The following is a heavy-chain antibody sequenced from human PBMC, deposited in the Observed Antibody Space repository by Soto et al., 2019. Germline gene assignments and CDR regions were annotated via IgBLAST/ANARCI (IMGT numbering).Heavy chain of an antibody. CDR1: GFTFSSYA. J-gene: IGHJ4*02. V-gene: IGHV3-30-3*01. CDR3: ARDNSARYSSGWYRYFDY. D-gene: IGHD6-19*01. CDR2: ISYDGSNK. Sequence: QVQLVESGGGVVQPGRSLRLSCAASGFTFSSYAMHWVRQAPGKGLEWVAVISYDGSNKYYADSVKGRFTISRDNSKNTLYLQMNSLRAEDTAVYYCARDNSARYSSGWYRYFDYWGQGTLVTVSS.